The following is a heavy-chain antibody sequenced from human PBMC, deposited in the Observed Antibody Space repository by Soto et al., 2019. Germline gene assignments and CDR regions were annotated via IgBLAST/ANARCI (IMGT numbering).Heavy chain of an antibody. D-gene: IGHD1-26*01. Sequence: QVQLVQSGAEVKKRWPSVTVSCKASAYTFTCYDIHWVRQSPGQALEWMGWLNPNTGVTRYAHKFQGRVIMTQVTSISTAYMHLSSLSSDDTAIYYCARDAVGGEYYNFVYWGKVPMVTLSA. CDR1: AYTFTCYD. V-gene: IGHV1-2*02. CDR3: ARDAVGGEYYNFVY. J-gene: IGHJ4*02. CDR2: LNPNTGVT.